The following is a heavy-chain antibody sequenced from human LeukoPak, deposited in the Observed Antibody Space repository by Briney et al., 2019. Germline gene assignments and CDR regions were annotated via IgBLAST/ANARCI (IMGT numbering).Heavy chain of an antibody. D-gene: IGHD3-10*01. CDR3: AKDAGMVRGVIRL. V-gene: IGHV3-30-3*01. J-gene: IGHJ4*02. CDR2: ISYDGSNK. Sequence: GGSLRLSCAASGFTFSSYAMHWVRQAPGKGLEWVAVISYDGSNKYYADSVKGRFTISRDNSKNTLYLQMNSLRAEDTAVYYCAKDAGMVRGVIRLWGQGTLVTVSS. CDR1: GFTFSSYA.